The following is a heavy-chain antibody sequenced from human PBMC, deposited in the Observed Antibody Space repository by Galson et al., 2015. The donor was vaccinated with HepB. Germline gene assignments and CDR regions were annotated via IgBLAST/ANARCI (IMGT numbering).Heavy chain of an antibody. V-gene: IGHV1-3*01. CDR1: GYTFTSYA. Sequence: SVKVSCKASGYTFTSYAMHWVRQAPGQRLEWMGWINAGNGNTKYSQKFQGRVTITRDTSASTAYMELSSLRSEDTAVYYCARGSLYLWSGYDDWFDPWGQGTLVTVSS. D-gene: IGHD3-3*01. CDR2: INAGNGNT. J-gene: IGHJ5*02. CDR3: ARGSLYLWSGYDDWFDP.